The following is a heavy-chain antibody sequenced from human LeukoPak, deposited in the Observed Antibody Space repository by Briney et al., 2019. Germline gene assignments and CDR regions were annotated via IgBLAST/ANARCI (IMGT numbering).Heavy chain of an antibody. CDR1: GASISNYH. Sequence: SETLSLTCSVSGASISNYHRSWIRQPPGKGLEWIGYIYYNGRTNYNPSLKSRVTISLDTSKNQFSLKLSSVTAADTAVYYCARGADCSSTSCYGHWFDPWGQGTLVTVSS. CDR2: IYYNGRT. V-gene: IGHV4-59*01. D-gene: IGHD2-2*01. CDR3: ARGADCSSTSCYGHWFDP. J-gene: IGHJ5*02.